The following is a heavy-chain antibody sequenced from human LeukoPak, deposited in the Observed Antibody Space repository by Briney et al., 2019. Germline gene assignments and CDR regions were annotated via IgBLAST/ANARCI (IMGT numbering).Heavy chain of an antibody. CDR3: ARDVPVVPAATSSDY. CDR2: ISAYNGNT. V-gene: IGHV1-18*04. D-gene: IGHD2-2*01. J-gene: IGHJ4*02. CDR1: GYTFTSYG. Sequence: ASVKVSCKASGYTFTSYGISWVRQAPGQGLEWMGWISAYNGNTNYAQKLQGRVTMTTDTSTSTAYMELRSLRPDDTAVYYCARDVPVVPAATSSDYWGQGTLVTVSS.